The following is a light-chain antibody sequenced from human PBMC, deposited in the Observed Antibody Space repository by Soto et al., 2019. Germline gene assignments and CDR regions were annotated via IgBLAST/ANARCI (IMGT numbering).Light chain of an antibody. V-gene: IGKV3-15*01. CDR1: QSVSSN. J-gene: IGKJ5*01. CDR3: QQYGGSPRIA. CDR2: GAS. Sequence: EIVMTQSPATLSVSPGERATLSCRASQSVSSNLAWYQQKPGQAPRLLIYGASTRATGIPAKFSGGGSGTEFTLIINRLEPEDVAIYYCQQYGGSPRIAFGQGTRLEIK.